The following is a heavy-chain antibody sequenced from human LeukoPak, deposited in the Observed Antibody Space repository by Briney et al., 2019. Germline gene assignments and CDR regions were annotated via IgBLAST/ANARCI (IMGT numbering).Heavy chain of an antibody. CDR1: GGSISSYY. V-gene: IGHV4-4*07. Sequence: KPSETLSLTCTVSGGSISSYYWSWIRQPAGKGLEWIGRIYTSGSTNYNPSLKSRVTMSVDTSKNQFSLKLSSVTAADTAVYYCARLKGYSSGWYPSYYFDYWGQGTLVTVSS. CDR3: ARLKGYSSGWYPSYYFDY. D-gene: IGHD6-19*01. J-gene: IGHJ4*02. CDR2: IYTSGST.